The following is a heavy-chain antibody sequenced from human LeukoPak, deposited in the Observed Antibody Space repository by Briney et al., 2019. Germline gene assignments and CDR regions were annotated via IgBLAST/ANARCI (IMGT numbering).Heavy chain of an antibody. J-gene: IGHJ4*02. CDR3: ARGGTSGWYSY. CDR1: GGTFSSYA. Sequence: SVKVSCKASGGTFSSYAISWVRQAPGQGLEWMGGIIPIFGTANYAQKFQGRVTMTRDMSTSTVYMELSSLRSEDTAVYYCARGGTSGWYSYWGQGTLVTVSS. V-gene: IGHV1-69*05. D-gene: IGHD6-19*01. CDR2: IIPIFGTA.